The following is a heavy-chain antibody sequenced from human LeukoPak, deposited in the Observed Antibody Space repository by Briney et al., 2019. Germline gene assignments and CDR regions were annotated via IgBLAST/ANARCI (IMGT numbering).Heavy chain of an antibody. CDR1: GDSFSSYR. V-gene: IGHV4-59*01. J-gene: IGHJ4*02. CDR3: ARVGRGDHTWGSYYCDH. CDR2: ISPSGST. Sequence: PSETLSLTCTVSGDSFSSYRWSWLRQSPGKGLEWIGYISPSGSTSYNPSLKSRVTFSVDTSKSQFSLRLTPVTAADTAVYYCARVGRGDHTWGSYYCDHWGQGTLVSVSS. D-gene: IGHD3-16*01.